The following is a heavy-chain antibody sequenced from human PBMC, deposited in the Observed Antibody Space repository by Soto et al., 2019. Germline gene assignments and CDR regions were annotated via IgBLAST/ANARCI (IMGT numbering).Heavy chain of an antibody. J-gene: IGHJ6*03. CDR3: ANSLNYDFWSVYLPEPHDYNYYMDV. Sequence: GSLRLSCAASGFTFSSYAMSWVRQAPGKGLEWVSAISGSGGSTYYADSVKGRFTISRDNSKNTLYLQMNSLRAEDTAVYYYANSLNYDFWSVYLPEPHDYNYYMDVGCKVSTDT. CDR1: GFTFSSYA. CDR2: ISGSGGST. D-gene: IGHD3-3*01. V-gene: IGHV3-23*01.